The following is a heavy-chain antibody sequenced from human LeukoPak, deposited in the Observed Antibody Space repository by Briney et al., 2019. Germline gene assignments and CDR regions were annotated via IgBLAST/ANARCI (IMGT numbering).Heavy chain of an antibody. V-gene: IGHV3-7*01. CDR1: GFTFTDYW. Sequence: GGSLRLSCAASGFTFTDYWMSWVRQAPGKGLEWVANIKRDGSEKYYVDSVKGRFTISRGNAKNSLYLQMNSLRAEDTAVYYCARVTVLDDAFDIWGQGTMVTVSS. CDR2: IKRDGSEK. J-gene: IGHJ3*02. CDR3: ARVTVLDDAFDI. D-gene: IGHD4-17*01.